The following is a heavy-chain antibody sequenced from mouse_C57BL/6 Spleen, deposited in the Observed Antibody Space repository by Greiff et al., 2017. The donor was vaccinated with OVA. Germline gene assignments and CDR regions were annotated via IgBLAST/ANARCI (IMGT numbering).Heavy chain of an antibody. CDR1: GYTFTDYN. V-gene: IGHV1-18*01. CDR2: INPNNGGT. CDR3: ARLGVVAQYYAMDY. J-gene: IGHJ4*01. Sequence: VQLQQSGPELVKPGASVKIPCKASGYTFTDYNMDWVKQSHGKSLEWIGDINPNNGGTIYNQKFKGKATLTVDKSSSTAYMELRSLTSEDTAVYYCARLGVVAQYYAMDYWGQGTSVTVSS. D-gene: IGHD1-1*01.